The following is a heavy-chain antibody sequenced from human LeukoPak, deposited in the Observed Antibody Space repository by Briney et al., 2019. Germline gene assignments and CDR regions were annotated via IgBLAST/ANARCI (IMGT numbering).Heavy chain of an antibody. D-gene: IGHD6-19*01. J-gene: IGHJ4*02. CDR2: IKPKTEGGTT. V-gene: IGHV3-15*01. CDR3: ARHSSGWYDPYYFDY. Sequence: GGSLRLSCAASGFTFSNAWMTWVRQAPGKGLEWVGRIKPKTEGGTTDYAAPVKGRFTISRDDSKDTLYLQLNSLKTEDTAVYYCARHSSGWYDPYYFDYWGQGTLVTVSS. CDR1: GFTFSNAW.